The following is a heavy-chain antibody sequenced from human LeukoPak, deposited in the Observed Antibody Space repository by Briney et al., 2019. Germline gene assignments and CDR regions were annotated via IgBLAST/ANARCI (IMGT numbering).Heavy chain of an antibody. Sequence: ASVKVSCKASGYTFTGYYMHWVRQAPGQGLEWMGWINPNSGGTNYAQKFQGRVTMTRDTSISSAYMDLSRLTSDDTAVYYCACNPYSGSSRFDSWGQGTLVTVSS. V-gene: IGHV1-2*02. CDR3: ACNPYSGSSRFDS. D-gene: IGHD1-26*01. J-gene: IGHJ4*02. CDR1: GYTFTGYY. CDR2: INPNSGGT.